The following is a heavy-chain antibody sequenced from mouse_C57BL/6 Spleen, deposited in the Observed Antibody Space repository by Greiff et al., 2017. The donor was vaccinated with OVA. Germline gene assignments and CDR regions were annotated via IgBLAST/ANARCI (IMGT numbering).Heavy chain of an antibody. CDR1: GFTFSDYY. Sequence: EVQLVESEGGLVQPGSSMKLSCTASGFTFSDYYMAWVRQVPEKGLEWVANINYDGSSTYYLDSLKSRFIISRDNAKNILYLQMSSLKSEDTATYYCARAYSDYAMDYWGQGTSVTVSS. V-gene: IGHV5-16*01. CDR3: ARAYSDYAMDY. CDR2: INYDGSST. D-gene: IGHD1-1*01. J-gene: IGHJ4*01.